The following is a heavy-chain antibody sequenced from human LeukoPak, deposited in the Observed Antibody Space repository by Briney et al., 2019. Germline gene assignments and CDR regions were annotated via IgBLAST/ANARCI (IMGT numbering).Heavy chain of an antibody. J-gene: IGHJ4*02. CDR3: ARGDPGYNLDY. V-gene: IGHV1-46*01. Sequence: ASVKVSCKPSGYTFTSYYMHGVRQTPGQGLEWMGIINPSGGSTSYAQKFQGRVTMTRDTSTSTVYMELSSLRSEDTAVYYCARGDPGYNLDYWGQGTLVTVSS. CDR1: GYTFTSYY. CDR2: INPSGGST. D-gene: IGHD5-24*01.